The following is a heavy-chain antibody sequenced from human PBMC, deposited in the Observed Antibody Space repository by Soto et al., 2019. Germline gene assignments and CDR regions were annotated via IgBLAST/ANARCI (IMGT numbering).Heavy chain of an antibody. Sequence: ASVKVSCKASGYTFTSYYMHWVRQAPGQGLEWMGIINPSGGSTSYAQKFQGRVTMTRDTSTSTVYMELSSLRSEDTAVYYCARLSPYYYDSSGYLDYWGQGTLVTSPQ. CDR2: INPSGGST. CDR1: GYTFTSYY. D-gene: IGHD3-22*01. J-gene: IGHJ4*02. V-gene: IGHV1-46*01. CDR3: ARLSPYYYDSSGYLDY.